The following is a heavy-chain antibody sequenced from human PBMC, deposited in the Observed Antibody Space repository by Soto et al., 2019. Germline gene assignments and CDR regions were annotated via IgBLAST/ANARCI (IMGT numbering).Heavy chain of an antibody. V-gene: IGHV3-23*01. CDR3: AKGAPQIWLHGVGY. CDR2: ISGSGGST. CDR1: GFTFSSYA. J-gene: IGHJ4*02. Sequence: EVQLLESGGGLVQPGGSLRLSCAASGFTFSSYAMSWVRQAPGKGLEWSSPISGSGGSTYYADSVKGRFTISRDNSKNTLYLRMNSLRAEDTVVYYCAKGAPQIWLHGVGYWGQGTLVTVSS. D-gene: IGHD5-18*01.